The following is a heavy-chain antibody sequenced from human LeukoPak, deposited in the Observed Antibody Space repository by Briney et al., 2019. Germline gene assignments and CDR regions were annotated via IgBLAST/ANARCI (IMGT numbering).Heavy chain of an antibody. V-gene: IGHV4-4*02. Sequence: PSETLSLTCAVSGGSVSSTYWWSWVRQPPGKGLEWIGEISHTGGANYNPSLKSRVTISVDKSKNQFSLKVTSVTAADTAVYYCARDDGFGELPLDYWGQGTLVTVSS. CDR2: ISHTGGA. CDR3: ARDDGFGELPLDY. CDR1: GGSVSSTYW. J-gene: IGHJ4*02. D-gene: IGHD3-10*01.